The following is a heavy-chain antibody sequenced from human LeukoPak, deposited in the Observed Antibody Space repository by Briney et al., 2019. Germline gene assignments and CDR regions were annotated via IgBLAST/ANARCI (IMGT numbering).Heavy chain of an antibody. D-gene: IGHD2-2*01. CDR1: GFAVSSNC. CDR2: IYSGGST. CDR3: ARLFKVVPAAIHT. J-gene: IGHJ5*02. Sequence: GGSLRLSGAASGFAVSSNCMSWVRQAPGKGLEWVSVIYSGGSTYYADSVKGRFTISRDNSKNTLYLQMNSLRAEDTAVYYCARLFKVVPAAIHTWGQGTLVTVSS. V-gene: IGHV3-53*01.